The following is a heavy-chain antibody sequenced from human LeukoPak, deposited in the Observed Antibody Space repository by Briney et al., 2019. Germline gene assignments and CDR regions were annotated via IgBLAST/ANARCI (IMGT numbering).Heavy chain of an antibody. D-gene: IGHD3-9*01. Sequence: GGSLRLSCAASGFTFSGSAMHWVRQASGKGLEWVGRIRSKANSYATAYAASVKGRFTISRDDSKNTASLQMNSLKTEDTAVYYCTRQRYFDWLGDDAFDIWGQGTMVTVSS. V-gene: IGHV3-73*01. CDR2: IRSKANSYAT. CDR3: TRQRYFDWLGDDAFDI. J-gene: IGHJ3*02. CDR1: GFTFSGSA.